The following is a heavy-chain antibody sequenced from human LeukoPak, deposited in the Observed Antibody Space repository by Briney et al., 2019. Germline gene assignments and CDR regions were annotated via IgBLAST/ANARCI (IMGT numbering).Heavy chain of an antibody. J-gene: IGHJ4*02. CDR2: VYFSGST. CDR1: GGSISSGGYY. Sequence: KPSETLSLTCTVSGGSISSGGYYWSWIRQPPGKGLEWIGSVYFSGSTYYNPSLKSRVTISVDTSRNQFSLKLSSVTAADTAFYYCVRHHYYIAPRPWDYWGQGTLVTVSS. CDR3: VRHHYYIAPRPWDY. V-gene: IGHV4-39*01. D-gene: IGHD6-6*01.